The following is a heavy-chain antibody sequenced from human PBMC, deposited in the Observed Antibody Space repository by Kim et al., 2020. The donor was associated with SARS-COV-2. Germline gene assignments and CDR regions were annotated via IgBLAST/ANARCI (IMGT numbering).Heavy chain of an antibody. J-gene: IGHJ4*01. V-gene: IGHV4-59*01. CDR1: GGSISSYY. CDR3: ARAAKYCSGGSCYSLLDY. CDR2: IYYSGST. D-gene: IGHD2-15*01. Sequence: SETLSLTCTVSGGSISSYYWSWIRQPPGKGLEWIGYIYYSGSTNYNPSLKSRVTISVDTSKNQFSLKLSSVTAADTAVYYCARAAKYCSGGSCYSLLDY.